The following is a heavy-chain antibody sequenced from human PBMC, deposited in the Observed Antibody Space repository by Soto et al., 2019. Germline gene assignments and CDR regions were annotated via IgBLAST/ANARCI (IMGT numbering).Heavy chain of an antibody. CDR2: IGVSGDTT. CDR1: GFTFSSFA. Sequence: PGGSLRLSCAASGFTFSSFAMNWVRQAPGKGLEWVSAIGVSGDTTYYADSVKGRFTISRDNSKNTLYLQMNNLRAEDTAVYYCATPHDVHLGELSSFDYWGQGTLVTVSS. D-gene: IGHD3-16*02. J-gene: IGHJ4*02. CDR3: ATPHDVHLGELSSFDY. V-gene: IGHV3-23*01.